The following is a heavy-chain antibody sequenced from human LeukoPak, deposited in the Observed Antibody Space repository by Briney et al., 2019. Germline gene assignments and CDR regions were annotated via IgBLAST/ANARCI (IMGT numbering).Heavy chain of an antibody. J-gene: IGHJ4*02. CDR1: GFTFSSYE. CDR3: ARAEYSSSSPIAY. Sequence: SGGSLRLSCAASGFTFSSYEMNWVRQAPGKGLEWVSYISSSGSTIYYADSVKGRFTISRDNAKNSLYLQMNSLRAEDTAVYYCARAEYSSSSPIAYWGQGTLVTVSS. CDR2: ISSSGSTI. D-gene: IGHD6-6*01. V-gene: IGHV3-48*03.